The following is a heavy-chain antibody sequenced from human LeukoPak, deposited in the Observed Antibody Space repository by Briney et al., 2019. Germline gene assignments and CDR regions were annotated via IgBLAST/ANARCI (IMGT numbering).Heavy chain of an antibody. V-gene: IGHV3-30*02. J-gene: IGHJ6*03. Sequence: GGSLRLSCAASGFTFSDYGMHWVRQAPGKGLEWVAFIRYDESTKYYADSVKGRFTISRDNSKNTLYLQMTSLRPEDTAVYSCAKTGFQWGYYFYYMDVWGQGTTVTVSS. CDR2: IRYDESTK. CDR1: GFTFSDYG. D-gene: IGHD1-14*01. CDR3: AKTGFQWGYYFYYMDV.